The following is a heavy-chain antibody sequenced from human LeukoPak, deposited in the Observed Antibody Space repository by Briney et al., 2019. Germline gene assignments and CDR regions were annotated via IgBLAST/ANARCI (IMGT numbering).Heavy chain of an antibody. J-gene: IGHJ4*02. D-gene: IGHD3-9*01. CDR2: ISYDGSNK. CDR1: GFTFSSYA. Sequence: GRSLRLSCAASGFTFSSYAMHWVRQAPGKGLEWVAVISYDGSNKYYADSVKGRFTISRDNSKNTLYLQMNSLRAEDTAVYYCARDSLRGVLRYFGWFFDYWGQGTLVTVSS. CDR3: ARDSLRGVLRYFGWFFDY. V-gene: IGHV3-30*04.